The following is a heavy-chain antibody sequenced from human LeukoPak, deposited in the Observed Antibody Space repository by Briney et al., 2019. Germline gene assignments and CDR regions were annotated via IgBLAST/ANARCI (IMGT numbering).Heavy chain of an antibody. V-gene: IGHV3-23*01. CDR3: AMSNGYFEN. D-gene: IGHD3-22*01. CDR1: SSYA. J-gene: IGHJ4*02. CDR2: ITSSGDTT. Sequence: GGSLRLFCTTSSSYAMSWVRQAPGDGLASVSSITSSGDTTYYAESMKGRFMISRDNSTNTMYVQLNRRRAEYTAVYDCAMSNGYFENWGQGTLVPVSS.